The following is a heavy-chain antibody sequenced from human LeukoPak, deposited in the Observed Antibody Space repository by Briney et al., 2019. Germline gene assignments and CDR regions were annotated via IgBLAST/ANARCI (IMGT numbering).Heavy chain of an antibody. J-gene: IGHJ5*02. D-gene: IGHD3-9*01. CDR2: INPSGGST. V-gene: IGHV1-46*01. CDR1: GGTFSSYA. Sequence: GASVKVSCKASGGTFSSYAISWVRQAPGQGLEWMGIINPSGGSTSYAQKFQGRVTMTRDTSTSTVYMELSSLRSEDTAVYYCVREDILTGYYNNWFDPWGQGTLVTVSS. CDR3: VREDILTGYYNNWFDP.